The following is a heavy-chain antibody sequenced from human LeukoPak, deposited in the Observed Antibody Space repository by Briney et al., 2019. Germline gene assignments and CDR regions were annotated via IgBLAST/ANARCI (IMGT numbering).Heavy chain of an antibody. CDR2: HSSSGTTT. J-gene: IGHJ4*02. CDR3: ARESGSGSYSDY. CDR1: GFTLSSFS. Sequence: GGSLRLSCAASGFTLSSFSMTWVRQAPGKGLEWISYHSSSGTTTYYADSVKGRFTISRDTAKNSLDLQMNSLRAEDTAFYYCARESGSGSYSDYWGQGTLVTVSS. V-gene: IGHV3-48*04. D-gene: IGHD1-26*01.